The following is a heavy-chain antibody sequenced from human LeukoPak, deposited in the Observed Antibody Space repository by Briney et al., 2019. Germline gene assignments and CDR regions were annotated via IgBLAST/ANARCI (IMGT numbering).Heavy chain of an antibody. D-gene: IGHD6-19*01. CDR1: GFTFSSYE. CDR2: ISSSGSTI. V-gene: IGHV3-48*03. CDR3: AGGHSSGWYDAFDI. J-gene: IGHJ3*02. Sequence: PGGSLRLSCTASGFTFSSYEMNWVRQAPGKGLEWVSYISSSGSTIYYADSVKGRFTISRDNAKNSLYLQMNSLRAEDTAVYYCAGGHSSGWYDAFDIWGQGTMVTVSS.